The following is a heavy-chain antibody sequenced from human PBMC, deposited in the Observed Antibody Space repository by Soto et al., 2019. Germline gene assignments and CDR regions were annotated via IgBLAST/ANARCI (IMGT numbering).Heavy chain of an antibody. J-gene: IGHJ6*02. CDR1: GFTFSTSA. D-gene: IGHD1-1*01. CDR3: VKGYWKGDV. V-gene: IGHV3-23*01. Sequence: EVQLLESGGGLVQPGGSLRLSCAASGFTFSTSAMNWVRQDPGNGLEWVSAISGSGGSIHYADSVKGRFTISRDNSKNTLYLQKNSLRDEDTAVYHCVKGYWKGDVWGQGTTVTVSS. CDR2: ISGSGGSI.